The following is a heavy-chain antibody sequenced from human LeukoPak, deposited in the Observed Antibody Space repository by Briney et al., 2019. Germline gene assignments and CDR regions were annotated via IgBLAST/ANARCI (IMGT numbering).Heavy chain of an antibody. CDR1: GFTFSSYG. Sequence: PGGSLRLSCAASGFTFSSYGMHWVRQAPGKGLEWVAVIWYDGSNKYYTDSVKGRFTISRDNSKNTLYLQMNSLRAEDTAVYYCASGSQYYFDYWGQGTLVTVSS. D-gene: IGHD4-11*01. V-gene: IGHV3-33*01. J-gene: IGHJ4*02. CDR2: IWYDGSNK. CDR3: ASGSQYYFDY.